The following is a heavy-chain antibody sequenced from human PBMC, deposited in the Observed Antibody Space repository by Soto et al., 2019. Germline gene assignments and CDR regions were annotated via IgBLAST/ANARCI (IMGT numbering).Heavy chain of an antibody. CDR3: AKADDYDILTGYPLGMDV. Sequence: PGGSLRLSCAASGFTFDDYTMHWVRQAPGKGLEWVSLISWDGGSTYYADSVKGRFTISRDNSKNSLYLQMNSLRTEDTALYYCAKADDYDILTGYPLGMDVWGQGTTVTVSS. CDR2: ISWDGGST. CDR1: GFTFDDYT. V-gene: IGHV3-43*01. D-gene: IGHD3-9*01. J-gene: IGHJ6*02.